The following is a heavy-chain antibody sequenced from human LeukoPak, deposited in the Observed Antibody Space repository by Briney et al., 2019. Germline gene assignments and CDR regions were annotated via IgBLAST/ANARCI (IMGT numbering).Heavy chain of an antibody. D-gene: IGHD2-8*02. CDR1: GFTSSVYS. J-gene: IGHJ3*02. CDR3: AMSHLRRCTANTFYDDAFDI. V-gene: IGHV3-48*01. Sequence: PGGSLRHSCAPSGFTSSVYSMSSGRQAPGKGPEWVSYISRSGTTMYYADSVKGRFIISRDNAKISLYLQMNSLRAEDTAVYYCAMSHLRRCTANTFYDDAFDIWGQGTMVTVSS. CDR2: ISRSGTTM.